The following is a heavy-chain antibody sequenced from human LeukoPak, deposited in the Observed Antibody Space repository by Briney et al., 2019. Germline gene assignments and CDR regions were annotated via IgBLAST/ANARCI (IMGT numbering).Heavy chain of an antibody. CDR3: ARDGIAARRGFDY. V-gene: IGHV1-18*04. D-gene: IGHD6-6*01. J-gene: IGHJ4*02. CDR1: GYTFTGYY. Sequence: ASVKVSCKASGYTFTGYYMHWVRQAPGQGLEWMGWISAYNGNTNYAQKLQGRVTMTTDTSTSTAYMELRSLRSDDTAVYYCARDGIAARRGFDYWGQGTLVTVSS. CDR2: ISAYNGNT.